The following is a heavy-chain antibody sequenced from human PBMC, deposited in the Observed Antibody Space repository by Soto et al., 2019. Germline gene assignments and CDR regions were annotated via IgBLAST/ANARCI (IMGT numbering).Heavy chain of an antibody. V-gene: IGHV3-7*01. D-gene: IGHD2-15*01. CDR1: GFTFSSYW. Sequence: GGSLRLSCAASGFTFSSYWMSWVRQAPGKGLEWVANIKQDGSEKYYVDSVKGRFTNSRDNAKNSLYLQMNSLRAEDTAVYYCSREPSGLGYCSGGSCYLQITKDPNYYYYYYMDVWGKGTTVTVSS. CDR3: SREPSGLGYCSGGSCYLQITKDPNYYYYYYMDV. J-gene: IGHJ6*03. CDR2: IKQDGSEK.